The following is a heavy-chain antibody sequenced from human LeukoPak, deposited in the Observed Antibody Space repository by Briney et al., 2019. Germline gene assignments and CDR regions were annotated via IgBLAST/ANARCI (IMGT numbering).Heavy chain of an antibody. CDR1: GVSISSYY. CDR3: ALGGEYSLVDY. Sequence: SETLSLTCTVSGVSISSYYWSWIRQPAGKGLEWIGRIYTSGSTNYNPSLTSRVTMSVDTSKNQFSLKLTSVTAADTAVYYCALGGEYSLVDYWGQGILVTVSS. D-gene: IGHD5-18*01. V-gene: IGHV4-4*07. J-gene: IGHJ4*02. CDR2: IYTSGST.